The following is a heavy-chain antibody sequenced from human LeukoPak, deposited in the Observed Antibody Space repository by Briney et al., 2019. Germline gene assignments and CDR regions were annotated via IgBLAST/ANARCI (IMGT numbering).Heavy chain of an antibody. D-gene: IGHD4-17*01. CDR2: ISSSSSTI. Sequence: GGSLRLSCAATGFTFSSYAMGWVCQAPGKGLEWVSYISSSSSTIYYADSVKGRFTISRDNAKNSLYLQMNSLRAEDTAVYYCARDDSATVDYWGQGTLVTVSS. V-gene: IGHV3-48*01. CDR3: ARDDSATVDY. J-gene: IGHJ4*02. CDR1: GFTFSSYA.